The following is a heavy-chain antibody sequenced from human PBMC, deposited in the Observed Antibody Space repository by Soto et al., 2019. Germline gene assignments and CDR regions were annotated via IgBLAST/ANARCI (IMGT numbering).Heavy chain of an antibody. V-gene: IGHV3-72*01. D-gene: IGHD1-26*01. Sequence: EVQLVESGGGLVQPGGSLRLSCAASGFTFSDHYMDWVRQAPGKGLEWVGRTRNKANSYTTEYAASVKGRFTISRDDSKNSLYLQMNSLKTEDTAVYYCARGPLVGAITREYFQHWGQGTLVTVSS. CDR1: GFTFSDHY. CDR2: TRNKANSYTT. J-gene: IGHJ1*01. CDR3: ARGPLVGAITREYFQH.